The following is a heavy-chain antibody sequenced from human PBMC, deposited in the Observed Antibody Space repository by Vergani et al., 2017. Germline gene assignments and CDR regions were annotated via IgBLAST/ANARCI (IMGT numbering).Heavy chain of an antibody. D-gene: IGHD6-6*01. CDR3: ASYPRTQYSSSSSFDY. V-gene: IGHV1-8*01. Sequence: QVQLVQSGAEVQKPGASVKVSCKASGYTFTSYDINWVRQATGQGLEWMGWMNPNSGNTGYAQKFQGRVTMTRNTSISTAYMELSSLRSEDTAVYYCASYPRTQYSSSSSFDYWGQGTLVTVSS. CDR1: GYTFTSYD. J-gene: IGHJ4*02. CDR2: MNPNSGNT.